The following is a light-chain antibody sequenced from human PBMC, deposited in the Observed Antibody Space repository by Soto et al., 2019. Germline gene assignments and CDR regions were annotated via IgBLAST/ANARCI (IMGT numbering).Light chain of an antibody. J-gene: IGKJ5*01. Sequence: DIQMTQSPSSLSASVGDRVTLICQASQDITNYLNWYQQKPGKAPNLLIHDSSNMETGVPSRFSGSGTGTYFSFTISSLPPEDIAKYYCQQYDTLPLTFGQGTRLEIK. CDR1: QDITNY. V-gene: IGKV1-33*01. CDR3: QQYDTLPLT. CDR2: DSS.